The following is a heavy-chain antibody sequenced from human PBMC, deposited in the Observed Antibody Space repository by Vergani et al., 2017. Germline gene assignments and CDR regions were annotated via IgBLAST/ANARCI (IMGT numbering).Heavy chain of an antibody. CDR2: MNPNSGNT. D-gene: IGHD2-2*01. CDR1: GYTFSSYD. Sequence: QVQLVQSGAEVKKPGASVKVSCKASGYTFSSYDINWVRQATGQGLEWMGWMNPNSGNTGYAQKLQGRVTMTRNTSIRTAYMELSSLRSEDTAVYYCARGVPYCSSTSRSNDAFDIWGQGTMVTVSS. J-gene: IGHJ3*02. CDR3: ARGVPYCSSTSRSNDAFDI. V-gene: IGHV1-8*01.